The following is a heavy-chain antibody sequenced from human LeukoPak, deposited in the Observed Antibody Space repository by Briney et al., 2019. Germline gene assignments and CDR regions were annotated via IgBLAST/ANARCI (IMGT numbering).Heavy chain of an antibody. CDR1: SGSFSGSY. V-gene: IGHV4-34*01. J-gene: IGHJ5*02. CDR2: ISHSGST. CDR3: ARHTYGDAGYNWFDP. Sequence: SETLSLTCAVYSGSFSGSYWSWIRQPPGKGLEWIGEISHSGSTNHNPSLKSRVTISVDTSKNQFSLKLSSVTAADTAVYYCARHTYGDAGYNWFDPWGQGTLVTVSS. D-gene: IGHD4-17*01.